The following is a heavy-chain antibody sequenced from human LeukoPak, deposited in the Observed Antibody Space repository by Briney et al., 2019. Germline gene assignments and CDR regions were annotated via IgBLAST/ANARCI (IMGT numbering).Heavy chain of an antibody. Sequence: ASLKVSCKASGYTFTGYYIHWLRQAPGQGLEWMGWINPNHGDTNYAQKFQGRVTMTRDTSISTAYVGLSRLRSDDTAVYYCATDVATVDALDIWGQGTMVTVSS. D-gene: IGHD6-13*01. CDR2: INPNHGDT. J-gene: IGHJ3*02. CDR3: ATDVATVDALDI. V-gene: IGHV1-2*02. CDR1: GYTFTGYY.